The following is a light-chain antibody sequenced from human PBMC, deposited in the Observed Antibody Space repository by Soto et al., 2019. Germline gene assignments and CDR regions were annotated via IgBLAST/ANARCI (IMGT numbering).Light chain of an antibody. V-gene: IGLV2-14*01. CDR1: SSDIGGYNY. J-gene: IGLJ1*01. CDR2: AVS. Sequence: QSVLTQPASVSGSPGQSITISCTGTSSDIGGYNYVSWYQQHPGKAPKLMLYAVSNRPSGVSNRFSGSKSGNTASLTISGLQAEDEADYYCSSYTSSSTFFGTGTKVTVL. CDR3: SSYTSSSTF.